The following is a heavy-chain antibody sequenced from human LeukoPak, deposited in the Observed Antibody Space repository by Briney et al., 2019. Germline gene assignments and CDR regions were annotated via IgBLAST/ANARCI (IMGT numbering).Heavy chain of an antibody. J-gene: IGHJ5*02. D-gene: IGHD2-2*01. CDR2: MNPNSGNT. V-gene: IGHV1-8*01. CDR3: ARVPKCSSTSCRYNWFDP. CDR1: GYTFTSYD. Sequence: ASVKVSCKASGYTFTSYDINWVRQATGQGVEWMGWMNPNSGNTGYAQKFQGRVTMTRNTSISTAYMELSSLRSEDTAVYYCARVPKCSSTSCRYNWFDPWGQGTLVTVSS.